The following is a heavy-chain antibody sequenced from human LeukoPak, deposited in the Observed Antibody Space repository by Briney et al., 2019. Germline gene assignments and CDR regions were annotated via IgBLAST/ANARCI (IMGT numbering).Heavy chain of an antibody. CDR2: ISGSGGSK. Sequence: PGGSLRLSCAASGFTFSSYAMSWVRQAPGKGLEWVSAISGSGGSKYYADSVKGRFTISRDNSKNSLYLQMNGLRDEDTAVYYCARDSSYKYDSSWHAFDFWGQGTMVTVSS. CDR3: ARDSSYKYDSSWHAFDF. V-gene: IGHV3-23*01. J-gene: IGHJ3*01. CDR1: GFTFSSYA. D-gene: IGHD6-13*01.